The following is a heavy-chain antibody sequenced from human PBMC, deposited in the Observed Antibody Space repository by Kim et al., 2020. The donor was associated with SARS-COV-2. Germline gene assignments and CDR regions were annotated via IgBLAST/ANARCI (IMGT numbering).Heavy chain of an antibody. CDR1: GFTFDDYA. J-gene: IGHJ4*02. D-gene: IGHD2-2*01. V-gene: IGHV3-9*01. Sequence: GGSLRLSCAASGFTFDDYAMHWVRQAPGKGLEWVSGISWNSGSIGYADSVKGRFTISRDNAKNSLYLQMNSLRAEDTALYYCAKDSPDGSTGDYFDYWGQGTLVTVSS. CDR3: AKDSPDGSTGDYFDY. CDR2: ISWNSGSI.